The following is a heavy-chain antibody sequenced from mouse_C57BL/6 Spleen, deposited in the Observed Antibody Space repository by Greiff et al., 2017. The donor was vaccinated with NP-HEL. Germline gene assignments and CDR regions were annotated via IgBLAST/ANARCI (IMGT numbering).Heavy chain of an antibody. Sequence: VQLQQSGAELVRPGASVTLSCKASGYTFTDYEMHWVKQTPVHGLEWIGAIDPETGGTAYNQKFKGKAILTADKSSSTAYMELRSLTSEDSAVYYCTRVRAYGTYFDYWGQGTTLTVSS. CDR2: IDPETGGT. CDR1: GYTFTDYE. CDR3: TRVRAYGTYFDY. V-gene: IGHV1-15*01. D-gene: IGHD2-1*01. J-gene: IGHJ2*01.